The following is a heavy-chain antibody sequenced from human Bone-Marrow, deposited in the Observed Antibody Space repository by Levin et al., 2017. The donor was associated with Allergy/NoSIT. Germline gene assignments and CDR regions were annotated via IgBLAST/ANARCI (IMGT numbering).Heavy chain of an antibody. CDR1: GASVTSDH. CDR3: ARLAGAPFNPPFDY. D-gene: IGHD1-14*01. V-gene: IGHV4-59*08. J-gene: IGHJ4*02. CDR2: IYYPGGT. Sequence: PSETLSLTCTVSGASVTSDHWSWVRQPPGDGLESIGYIYYPGGTIYNPSLKRRVTISLDTSQNQFSLSLTSVTAADTAVYYCARLAGAPFNPPFDYWGQGLLVTVSS.